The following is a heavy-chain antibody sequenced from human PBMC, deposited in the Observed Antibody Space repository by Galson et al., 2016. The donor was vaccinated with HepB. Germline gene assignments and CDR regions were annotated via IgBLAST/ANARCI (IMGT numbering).Heavy chain of an antibody. D-gene: IGHD2/OR15-2a*01. V-gene: IGHV4-39*07. CDR3: ARAQKGVIVTWYYYCMDV. J-gene: IGHJ6*03. Sequence: SETLSLTCIVSGGSISSDYYWGWIRQPPGRGLEWIGSIYSGEDTYYNPSLKSRVTISLDTSKNQFSLKVRSLTAADTAVYYCARAQKGVIVTWYYYCMDVWGKGTTVIVSS. CDR2: IYSGEDT. CDR1: GGSISSDYY.